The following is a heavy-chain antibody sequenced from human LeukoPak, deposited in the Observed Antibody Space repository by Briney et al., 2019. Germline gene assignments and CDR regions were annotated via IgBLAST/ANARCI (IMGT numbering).Heavy chain of an antibody. CDR1: GASISGYH. V-gene: IGHV4-59*08. Sequence: PSETLSLTCTVSGASISGYHWTWIRQPPGKGLEWIGYINYIGSTNYSPSLKTRVSISADSSKKQFSLRLSSVTAADTAVYYCAGHHPRNTVDFWGQGTLVTVSS. CDR2: INYIGST. J-gene: IGHJ4*02. D-gene: IGHD2/OR15-2a*01. CDR3: AGHHPRNTVDF.